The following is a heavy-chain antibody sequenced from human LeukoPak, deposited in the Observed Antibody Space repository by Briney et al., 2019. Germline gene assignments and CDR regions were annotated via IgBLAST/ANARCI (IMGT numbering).Heavy chain of an antibody. CDR1: GFTFDDYT. CDR2: ISWDGDST. Sequence: GGSLRLSCAASGFTFDDYTMHWVRQAPGKGLEWVSLISWDGDSTYYADSVKGRFTISRDNSKNSLYLQMNSLRAEDTALYYCAKGYCSGGSCYSSSVWGAFDIWGQGTMVTVSS. D-gene: IGHD2-15*01. CDR3: AKGYCSGGSCYSSSVWGAFDI. J-gene: IGHJ3*02. V-gene: IGHV3-43*01.